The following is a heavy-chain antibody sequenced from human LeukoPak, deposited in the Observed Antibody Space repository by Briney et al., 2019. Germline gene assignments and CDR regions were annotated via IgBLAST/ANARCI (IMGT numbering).Heavy chain of an antibody. CDR2: IIPILGIA. D-gene: IGHD3-22*01. V-gene: IGHV1-69*04. CDR3: ARGPWGYYNSSGYGGAFDI. Sequence: SPVKVSFKASGGTFSSYAISWVRQAPGQGLEWMGRIIPILGIANDAQKIQGRVTITADKSTSTAYMERSSLGSEDTAVYYCARGPWGYYNSSGYGGAFDIWGQGTMVTVSS. J-gene: IGHJ3*02. CDR1: GGTFSSYA.